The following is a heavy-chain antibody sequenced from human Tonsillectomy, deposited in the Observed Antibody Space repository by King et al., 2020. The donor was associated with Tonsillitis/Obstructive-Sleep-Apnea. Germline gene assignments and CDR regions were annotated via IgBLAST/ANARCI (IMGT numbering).Heavy chain of an antibody. CDR2: IIPIFGTA. J-gene: IGHJ3*02. V-gene: IGHV1-69*01. Sequence: QLVQSGAEVKKPRSSVKVSCKASGGTFSSYAISWVRQAPGQGLEWMGGIIPIFGTANYAQKFQGRVTITADESTSTAYMELSSLRSEDTAVYYCARDLRDCSSTSCLDAFDIWGQGTMVTVSS. CDR3: ARDLRDCSSTSCLDAFDI. CDR1: GGTFSSYA. D-gene: IGHD2-2*01.